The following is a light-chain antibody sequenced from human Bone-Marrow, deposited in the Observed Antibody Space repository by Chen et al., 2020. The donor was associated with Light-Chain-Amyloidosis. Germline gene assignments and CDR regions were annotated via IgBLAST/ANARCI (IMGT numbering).Light chain of an antibody. V-gene: IGKV3-11*01. CDR3: QERTNWPLYT. Sequence: EIVLTQSPATLSLSPGERAALSCRASQRISKFLAWYQHKPGQAPRLLIYDASIRATGIPARFSGSGSGTDFTLTINSLEPEDFAVYYCQERTNWPLYTFGQVTKLEI. CDR1: QRISKF. J-gene: IGKJ2*01. CDR2: DAS.